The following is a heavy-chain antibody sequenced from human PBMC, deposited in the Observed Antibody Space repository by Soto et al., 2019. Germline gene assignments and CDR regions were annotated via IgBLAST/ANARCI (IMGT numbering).Heavy chain of an antibody. CDR2: GSAYNGNT. Sequence: QVQLVQSGAEVKKPGASVKVSCKASGYTFSNDAITWVRQAPGQGLEWMGWGSAYNGNTNYAQKFKGRVTMTTDTSTSTAYMEIRSLRYDDTAVYFCARASRYYWNYMMYWGQGTLVTVSS. CDR1: GYTFSNDA. V-gene: IGHV1-18*01. J-gene: IGHJ4*02. D-gene: IGHD1-7*01. CDR3: ARASRYYWNYMMY.